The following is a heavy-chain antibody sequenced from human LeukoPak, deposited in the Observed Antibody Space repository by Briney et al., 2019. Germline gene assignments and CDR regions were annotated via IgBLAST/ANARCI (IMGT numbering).Heavy chain of an antibody. CDR3: ARERPPTIFRSLYGMDV. Sequence: ASVKVSCKASGYTFTSYGISWVRQAPGQGLEWMGWISAYNGNTNYAQELQGRVTMTTDTSTSTAYMELRSLRSDDTAVYYCARERPPTIFRSLYGMDVWGQGTTVTVSS. CDR2: ISAYNGNT. D-gene: IGHD3-3*01. J-gene: IGHJ6*02. V-gene: IGHV1-18*01. CDR1: GYTFTSYG.